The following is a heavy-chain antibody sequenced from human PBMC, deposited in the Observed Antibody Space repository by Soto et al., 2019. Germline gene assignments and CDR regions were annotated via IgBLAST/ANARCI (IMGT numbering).Heavy chain of an antibody. V-gene: IGHV3-23*01. CDR3: AKDPSPGSAKGYFVY. CDR1: GFTFSSYA. D-gene: IGHD6-25*01. J-gene: IGHJ4*02. CDR2: ISGSGGST. Sequence: PGGSLRLSCAASGFTFSSYAMSWVRQAPGKGLEWVSAISGSGGSTYYADSVKGRYTISRDNSKNTLYLQMNSLRAEDTAVYYSAKDPSPGSAKGYFVYWGQGTLVTVSS.